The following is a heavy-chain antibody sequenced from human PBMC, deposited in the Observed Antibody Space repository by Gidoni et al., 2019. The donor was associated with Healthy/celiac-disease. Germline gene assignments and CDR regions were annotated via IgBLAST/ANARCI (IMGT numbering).Heavy chain of an antibody. CDR1: GGSISSYY. J-gene: IGHJ2*01. CDR2: IYYSGST. Sequence: QVQLQESGPGLVKPSETLSLTCTVSGGSISSYYWSWIRQPPGKGLEWIGYIYYSGSTTYTPALKSRVTISVDTSKNQFSLKLSSVTAADTAVYYCARDDREYYDSSVFDLWGRGTLVTVSS. V-gene: IGHV4-59*01. D-gene: IGHD3-22*01. CDR3: ARDDREYYDSSVFDL.